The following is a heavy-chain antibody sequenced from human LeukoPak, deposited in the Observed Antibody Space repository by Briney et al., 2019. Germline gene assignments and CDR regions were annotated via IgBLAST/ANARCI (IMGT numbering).Heavy chain of an antibody. J-gene: IGHJ4*02. CDR2: MNPNSGNT. D-gene: IGHD2-2*01. Sequence: ASVNVSCKASGYTFTSYDINWVRQATGQGLEWMGWMNPNSGNTGYAQKFQGRVTMTRNTSISTAYMELSSLRSEDTAVYYCARGARYCSSTSCYGGEDYWGQGTLVTVSS. V-gene: IGHV1-8*01. CDR1: GYTFTSYD. CDR3: ARGARYCSSTSCYGGEDY.